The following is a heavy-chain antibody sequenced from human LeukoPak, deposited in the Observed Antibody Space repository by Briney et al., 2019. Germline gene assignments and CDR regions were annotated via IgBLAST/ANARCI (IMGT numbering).Heavy chain of an antibody. CDR3: VRGVNGAFDI. CDR2: IKQDGSDK. V-gene: IGHV3-7*04. J-gene: IGHJ3*02. CDR1: GFTFSNYW. Sequence: GGSLRLSCEGSGFTFSNYWINWVRQAPGKGLEWVANIKQDGSDKYYVDSVKGRFTISRDNVKKTPYLQLNSPRAEDTAVYYCVRGVNGAFDIWGQGTMVTVSS.